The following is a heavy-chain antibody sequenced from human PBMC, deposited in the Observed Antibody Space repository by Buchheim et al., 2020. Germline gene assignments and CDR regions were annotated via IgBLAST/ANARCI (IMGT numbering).Heavy chain of an antibody. V-gene: IGHV4-4*02. CDR2: IYHSGPT. D-gene: IGHD6-6*01. J-gene: IGHJ5*02. Sequence: QVQLQESGPGLVKPSGTLSLTCAVSGGSISSINWWSWVRQPPGKGLEWIGKIYHSGPTNYNPSLKSRVTISVDKSKNQFSLKLSSVTAADTAIYYCARDPKSRAAQYSSSSGWFDPWGQGTL. CDR3: ARDPKSRAAQYSSSSGWFDP. CDR1: GGSISSINW.